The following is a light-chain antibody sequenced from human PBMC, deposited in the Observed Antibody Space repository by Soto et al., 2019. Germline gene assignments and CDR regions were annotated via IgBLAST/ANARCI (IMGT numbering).Light chain of an antibody. V-gene: IGLV2-14*01. CDR1: SSDVGGYNY. Sequence: QSALTQPASVSGSPGQSITISCTGTSSDVGGYNYVSWYQQHPGKAPKLMIYDVSNRPSGVSNRFSGSKSGNTASLTISGLQEDDEAADYCCSYTSSSTPVVFGGGTKVTVL. CDR3: CSYTSSSTPVV. J-gene: IGLJ2*01. CDR2: DVS.